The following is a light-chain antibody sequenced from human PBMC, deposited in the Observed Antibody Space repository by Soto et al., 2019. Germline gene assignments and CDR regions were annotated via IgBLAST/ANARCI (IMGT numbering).Light chain of an antibody. CDR3: SSYAGSNNFV. J-gene: IGLJ1*01. Sequence: QSVLTQPPSAFGSPGQSVTMYCTGTSSDVGGYNYVSWYQQHPGKAPKLMIYEVSERPSGVPDRFSGSKSSNTASLTVSGLQADDEADYYCSSYAGSNNFVFGTGTKVTVL. CDR2: EVS. CDR1: SSDVGGYNY. V-gene: IGLV2-8*01.